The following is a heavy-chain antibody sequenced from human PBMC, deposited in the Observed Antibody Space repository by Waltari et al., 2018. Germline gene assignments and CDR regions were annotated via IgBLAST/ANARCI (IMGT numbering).Heavy chain of an antibody. J-gene: IGHJ4*02. CDR2: IIPIVGTA. Sequence: QVQLVQSGAEVKKPGSSVMVSCEASGGTFRSYAISWVRQAPGQGLEWMGGIIPIVGTANYAQKCEGRVTITADKSTSTAYIELGSLRSEETAVYDCAVRYRNYEVYWGQGTLFTVSS. V-gene: IGHV1-69*14. CDR3: AVRYRNYEVY. CDR1: GGTFRSYA. D-gene: IGHD3-16*02.